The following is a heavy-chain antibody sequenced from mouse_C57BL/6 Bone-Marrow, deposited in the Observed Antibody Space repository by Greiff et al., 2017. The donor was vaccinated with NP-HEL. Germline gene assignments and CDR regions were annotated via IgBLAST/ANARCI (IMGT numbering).Heavy chain of an antibody. Sequence: VQLVESGAELARPGASVKLSCKASGYTFTSYGISWVKQRTGQGLEWIGEIYPRSGNTYYNEKFKGKATLTADKSSSTAYMELRSLTSEDSAVYFCAGPKYYGSSYAAMDYWGQGTSVTVSS. J-gene: IGHJ4*01. V-gene: IGHV1-81*01. D-gene: IGHD1-1*01. CDR3: AGPKYYGSSYAAMDY. CDR2: IYPRSGNT. CDR1: GYTFTSYG.